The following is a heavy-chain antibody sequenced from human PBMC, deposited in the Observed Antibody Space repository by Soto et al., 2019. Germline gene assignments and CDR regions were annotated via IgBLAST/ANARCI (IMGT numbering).Heavy chain of an antibody. J-gene: IGHJ6*02. CDR3: ARSQGDSSSWDYYYYGMDV. Sequence: GGSLRLSCAASGFTFSSYSMNWVRQAPGKGLEWVSYISSSSSTIYYADSVKGRFTISRDNAKNSLYLQMNSLRAEDTAVYYCARSQGDSSSWDYYYYGMDVWGQGTTVTVSS. CDR1: GFTFSSYS. D-gene: IGHD6-13*01. CDR2: ISSSSSTI. V-gene: IGHV3-48*01.